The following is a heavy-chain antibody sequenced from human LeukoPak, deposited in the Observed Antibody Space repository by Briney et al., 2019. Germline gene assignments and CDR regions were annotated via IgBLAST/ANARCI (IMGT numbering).Heavy chain of an antibody. CDR1: GGSFRGYY. Sequence: PSETLSLTCAVYGGSFRGYYWSWVRHPPGKVREWSGEINHSGSTNYNPSFKRRGTISVDKSKNQFTLKLSSVSAADTAVYSCARPVPPRGGSGWPQHTDYWGQGTLVSVSS. CDR2: INHSGST. D-gene: IGHD6-19*01. CDR3: ARPVPPRGGSGWPQHTDY. J-gene: IGHJ4*02. V-gene: IGHV4-34*01.